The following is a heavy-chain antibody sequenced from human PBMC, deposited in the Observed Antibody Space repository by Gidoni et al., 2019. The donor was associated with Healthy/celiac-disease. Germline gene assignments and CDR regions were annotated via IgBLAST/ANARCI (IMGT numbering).Heavy chain of an antibody. J-gene: IGHJ6*02. CDR1: GYTLTELS. D-gene: IGHD3-10*01. Sequence: QVQLVQSGAEVKKPGASVKVSCKVSGYTLTELSMHWVRQAPGKGLEWMGGFDPEDGETIYAQKFQGRVTMTEDTSTDTAYMELSSLRSEDTAVYYCATVSDYGSGSYQYYYYGMDVWGQGTTVTVSS. CDR3: ATVSDYGSGSYQYYYYGMDV. CDR2: FDPEDGET. V-gene: IGHV1-24*01.